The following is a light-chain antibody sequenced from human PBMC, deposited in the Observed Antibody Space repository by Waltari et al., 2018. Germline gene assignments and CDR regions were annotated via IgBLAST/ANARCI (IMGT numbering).Light chain of an antibody. CDR1: QNILYSSNSKNY. CDR2: WAS. V-gene: IGKV4-1*01. CDR3: QQYYSIPYT. Sequence: DIVMTHSPDSLAVSLGERATINCKSSQNILYSSNSKNYLAWYQHKPGQPPKLVIYWASTRESGVPDRFSGSGSETDFTLTISSLQAEDVAVYYCQQYYSIPYTFGQGTKLEIK. J-gene: IGKJ2*01.